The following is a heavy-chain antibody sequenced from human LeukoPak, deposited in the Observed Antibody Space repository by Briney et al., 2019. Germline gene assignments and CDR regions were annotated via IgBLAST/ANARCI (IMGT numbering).Heavy chain of an antibody. CDR1: GFTFGDYA. D-gene: IGHD3-3*01. CDR2: IGSKAHGGTT. J-gene: IGHJ6*02. Sequence: GGSLRLSCTASGFTFGDYAMSWFRQAPGKGLEWVGFIGSKAHGGTTEYAASVKGRFTISRDDSKSIAYLQMNSLKTEDTAVYYCTRDAPYYDFWSGYLMDVWGQGTTVTVSS. CDR3: TRDAPYYDFWSGYLMDV. V-gene: IGHV3-49*03.